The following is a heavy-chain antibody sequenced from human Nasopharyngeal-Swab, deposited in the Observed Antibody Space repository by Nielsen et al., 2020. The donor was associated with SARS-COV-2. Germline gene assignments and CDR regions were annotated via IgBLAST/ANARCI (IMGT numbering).Heavy chain of an antibody. CDR3: AKDRSGSYDY. J-gene: IGHJ4*02. Sequence: GGSLGLSCAASGFSFNTYAMSWVRQAPGKGLEWVSAITSSGANTYYADSVKGRFTISRDNSKNTLYLQMNSLRADDTAVYYCAKDRSGSYDYWGQGTLATVSS. CDR2: ITSSGANT. V-gene: IGHV3-23*01. CDR1: GFSFNTYA. D-gene: IGHD1-26*01.